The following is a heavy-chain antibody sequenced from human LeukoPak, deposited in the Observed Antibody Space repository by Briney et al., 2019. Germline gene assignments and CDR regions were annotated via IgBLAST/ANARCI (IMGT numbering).Heavy chain of an antibody. Sequence: GGSLRLSCAASGFTFSSYAMHWVRQAPGKGLEWVAVISYDGSNKYYADSVKGRFTISRDNAKNSLYLQMNSLRAEDTAVYYCARDRGAVAPAGGYWGQGTLVTVSS. V-gene: IGHV3-30*04. J-gene: IGHJ4*02. CDR3: ARDRGAVAPAGGY. CDR1: GFTFSSYA. CDR2: ISYDGSNK. D-gene: IGHD6-19*01.